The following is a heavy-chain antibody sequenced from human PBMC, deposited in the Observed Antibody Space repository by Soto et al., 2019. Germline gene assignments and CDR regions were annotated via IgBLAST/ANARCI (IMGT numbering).Heavy chain of an antibody. V-gene: IGHV4-34*01. CDR3: RRSSRYSTDV. D-gene: IGHD6-13*01. J-gene: IGHJ6*02. Sequence: SETLSLTCAFYGWSFSGYYWILIRQPPGKGLEWIGEINHSGSTNYNPSLNSQVTISVDTSKNQFSLNVISVTAADTAVYYCRRSSRYSTDVWGQGTTVTVSS. CDR1: GWSFSGYY. CDR2: INHSGST.